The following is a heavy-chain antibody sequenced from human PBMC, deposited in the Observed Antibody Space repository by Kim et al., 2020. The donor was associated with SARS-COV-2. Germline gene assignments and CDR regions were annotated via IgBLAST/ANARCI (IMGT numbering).Heavy chain of an antibody. CDR3: ARDRRDYGAQRGDFDL. CDR2: IYYSGST. D-gene: IGHD4-17*01. V-gene: IGHV4-61*01. J-gene: IGHJ2*01. Sequence: SETLSLTCTVSGGSVSSGSYYWSWIRQPPGKGLEWIGYIYYSGSTNYNPSLKSRVTISVDTSKNQFSLKLSSVTAADTAVYYCARDRRDYGAQRGDFDLWGRGTLVTVSS. CDR1: GGSVSSGSYY.